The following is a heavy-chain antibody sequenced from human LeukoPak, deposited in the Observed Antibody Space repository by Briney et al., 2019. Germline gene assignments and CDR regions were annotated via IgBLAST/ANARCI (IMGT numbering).Heavy chain of an antibody. CDR3: ASAQGIAAAGDY. J-gene: IGHJ4*02. V-gene: IGHV3-33*01. D-gene: IGHD6-13*01. CDR1: GFTFSSYG. Sequence: GRSLRLSCAASGFTFSSYGMHWVRQAPGKGLEWVAVIWYDGSNKYYADSVKGRFTISRDNSKNTLYLQMNSLRAEDTAVYYCASAQGIAAAGDYWGQGTLVTVPS. CDR2: IWYDGSNK.